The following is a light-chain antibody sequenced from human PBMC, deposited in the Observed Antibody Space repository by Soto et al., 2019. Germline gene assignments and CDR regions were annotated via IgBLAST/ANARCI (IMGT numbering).Light chain of an antibody. CDR1: SSDVGGYNY. CDR3: SSYTSSNTYV. CDR2: EVN. V-gene: IGLV2-14*01. Sequence: QSALTQPASVSGSPGQSITISCSGTSSDVGGYNYVSWYQQHPGKAPKLIIYEVNNRPSGVSNRFSASKSVNTASLTISGLQAEDEADYFCSSYTSSNTYVFGTGTKVTVL. J-gene: IGLJ1*01.